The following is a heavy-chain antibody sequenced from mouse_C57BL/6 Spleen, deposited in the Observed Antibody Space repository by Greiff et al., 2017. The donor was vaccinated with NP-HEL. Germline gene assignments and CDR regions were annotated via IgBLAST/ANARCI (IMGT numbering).Heavy chain of an antibody. Sequence: QVQLQQSGAELVRPGASVTLSCKASGYTFTDYEMHWVKQTPVHGLEWIGAIDPETGGTAYNQKFKGKAILTADKSSSTAYMELRSLTSEDSAVYYCTRDRYGSSFAYWGQGTLVTVSA. D-gene: IGHD1-1*01. CDR2: IDPETGGT. J-gene: IGHJ3*01. CDR3: TRDRYGSSFAY. CDR1: GYTFTDYE. V-gene: IGHV1-15*01.